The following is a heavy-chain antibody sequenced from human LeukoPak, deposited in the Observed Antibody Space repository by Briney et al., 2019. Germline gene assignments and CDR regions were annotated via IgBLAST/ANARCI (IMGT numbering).Heavy chain of an antibody. CDR1: GFTFSISS. D-gene: IGHD3-9*01. Sequence: GGSLRLSCVASGFTFSISSMSWVRQAPGQGLEWVSYISTSSSSIYDADSVRGRFTISRDNAKNSLYLQMNSLRAEDTAVYYCAGSILTGYPNFDYWGQGTLVTVSS. CDR2: ISTSSSSI. J-gene: IGHJ4*02. V-gene: IGHV3-48*04. CDR3: AGSILTGYPNFDY.